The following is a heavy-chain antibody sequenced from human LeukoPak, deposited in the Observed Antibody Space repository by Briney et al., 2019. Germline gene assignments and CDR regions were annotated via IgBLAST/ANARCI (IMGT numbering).Heavy chain of an antibody. CDR1: GGSFSGYY. J-gene: IGHJ5*02. CDR3: AVVVPAANHPWRGPGWFDP. D-gene: IGHD2-2*01. CDR2: INHSGST. Sequence: SETLSLTCAVYGGSFSGYYWSWIRQPPGKGLEWIGEINHSGSTNYNPSLKSRVTISVDTSKNQFSLKLSSVTAADTAVYYCAVVVPAANHPWRGPGWFDPWGQGTLVTVSS. V-gene: IGHV4-34*01.